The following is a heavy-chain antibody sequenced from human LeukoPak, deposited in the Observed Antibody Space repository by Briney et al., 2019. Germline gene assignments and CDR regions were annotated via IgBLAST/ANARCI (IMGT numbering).Heavy chain of an antibody. CDR2: IIPIFGTT. V-gene: IGHV1-69*05. CDR1: GGTFSSYA. Sequence: SVKVSCKASGGTFSSYAISWVRQAPGQGLEWMGGIIPIFGTTKYAQKFQGRVTITTDEYTSTAYMELSSLRSEDTAVYYCAQRQAAVIAAAGTRGPSDYWGQGTLVTVST. CDR3: AQRQAAVIAAAGTRGPSDY. D-gene: IGHD6-13*01. J-gene: IGHJ4*02.